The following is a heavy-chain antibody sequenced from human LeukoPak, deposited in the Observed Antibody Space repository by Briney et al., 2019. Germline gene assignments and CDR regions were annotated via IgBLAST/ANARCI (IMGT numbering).Heavy chain of an antibody. CDR2: IYYSGST. Sequence: SETLSLTCTVSGGSISSSSYYWRWIRQPPGKGLEWIGSIYYSGSTYYNPSLKSRVTISVDTSKNQFSLKLTSVTAAATAVYYCARQPVRYCSSTSCYFDYWGQGTLVTVSS. J-gene: IGHJ4*02. CDR1: GGSISSSSYY. V-gene: IGHV4-39*01. CDR3: ARQPVRYCSSTSCYFDY. D-gene: IGHD2-2*01.